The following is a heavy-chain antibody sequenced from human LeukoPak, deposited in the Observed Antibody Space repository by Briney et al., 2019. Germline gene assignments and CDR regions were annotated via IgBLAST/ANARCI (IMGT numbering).Heavy chain of an antibody. CDR2: IIPIFGTA. Sequence: GASVKVSCKASGGTFSSYAISWVRQAPGQGLEWMGGIIPIFGTANYAQKFQGRVTITADESTSTAYMELSSLRSEDTAVYYCARSLVVVAARDWFDPWGQGTLVTVSS. J-gene: IGHJ5*02. V-gene: IGHV1-69*13. D-gene: IGHD2-15*01. CDR3: ARSLVVVAARDWFDP. CDR1: GGTFSSYA.